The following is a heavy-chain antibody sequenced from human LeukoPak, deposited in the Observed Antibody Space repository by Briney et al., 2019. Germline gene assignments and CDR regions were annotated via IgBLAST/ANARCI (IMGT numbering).Heavy chain of an antibody. CDR3: AKTLRSGPNI. CDR2: ILYDGSNK. D-gene: IGHD3-3*01. J-gene: IGHJ3*02. CDR1: GFTFSSYG. Sequence: GGSLRLSCAASGFTFSSYGMHWVRQAPGKGLEWVAFILYDGSNKYYADSVKGRFTISRDNSKNTLYLQMNSLRAEDTAVYYCAKTLRSGPNIWGQGTMVTVSS. V-gene: IGHV3-30*02.